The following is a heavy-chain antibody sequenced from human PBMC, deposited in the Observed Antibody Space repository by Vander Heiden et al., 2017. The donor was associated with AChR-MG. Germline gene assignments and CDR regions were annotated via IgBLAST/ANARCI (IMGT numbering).Heavy chain of an antibody. J-gene: IGHJ4*02. CDR3: AKDVAVGWLQLPDY. CDR2: ISWNSGSI. Sequence: EVHLVESGGGQVQSGRSLRLPCEASGSHSDYYAMRWVRQAPGKSLEWVSGISWNSGSIGYADSVKGRFTISRDNAKNSLYLQMNSLRAEDTALYYCAKDVAVGWLQLPDYWGQGTLVTVSS. CDR1: GSHSDYYA. D-gene: IGHD1-1*01. V-gene: IGHV3-9*02.